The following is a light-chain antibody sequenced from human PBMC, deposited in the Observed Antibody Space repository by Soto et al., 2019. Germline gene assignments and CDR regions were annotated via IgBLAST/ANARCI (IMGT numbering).Light chain of an antibody. V-gene: IGKV3-15*01. CDR1: QSVSSN. CDR3: HQYNSWPPLT. J-gene: IGKJ4*01. CDR2: GAS. Sequence: EIVMTQSPATLSVSPGERATLSCRASQSVSSNLAWYQQKPGQAPRLLIYGASTRATGIPARFSGSGSGTESTLTISSLRSEDFAVYYCHQYNSWPPLTFGGGTKVEIK.